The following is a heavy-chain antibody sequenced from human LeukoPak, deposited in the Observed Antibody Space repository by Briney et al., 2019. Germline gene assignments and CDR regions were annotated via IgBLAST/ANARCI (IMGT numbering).Heavy chain of an antibody. CDR2: ISAYNGNT. Sequence: GASVKVSCKASGYTFTSYGISWVRQAPGQGLEWMGWISAYNGNTNYAQKLQGRVTMTTDTSTSTAHMELRSLRSDDTAAYYCARAPYYGDSYAYYFDYWGQGTLVTVSS. D-gene: IGHD4-17*01. CDR3: ARAPYYGDSYAYYFDY. J-gene: IGHJ4*02. CDR1: GYTFTSYG. V-gene: IGHV1-18*01.